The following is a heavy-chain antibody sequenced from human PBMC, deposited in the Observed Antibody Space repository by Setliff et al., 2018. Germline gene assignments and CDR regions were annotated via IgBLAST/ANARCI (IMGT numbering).Heavy chain of an antibody. CDR3: ARDPAAGLDY. V-gene: IGHV4-38-2*02. Sequence: PSETLSLTCTVSGYSISSGYIWGWIRQSPGKGLEWIGSVYYSGSTYYNPSLKSRLTISLDTSKNQFSLKLISVTAADTAVYFCARDPAAGLDYWGQGTLVTVSS. J-gene: IGHJ4*02. D-gene: IGHD6-13*01. CDR1: GYSISSGYI. CDR2: VYYSGST.